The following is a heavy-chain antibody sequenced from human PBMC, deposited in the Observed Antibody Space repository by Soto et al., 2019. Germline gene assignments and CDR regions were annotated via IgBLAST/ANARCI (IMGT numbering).Heavy chain of an antibody. D-gene: IGHD6-25*01. Sequence: EVQLVESGGGLVQPGGSLRLSCAASGFTFSSYGMHWVRQASGKGLEWVSSIGTAGDPFYPGSVKGRFTISRENAKNSLYLQMNSLRARDTAVYYCAREIAAAYFDLWGRGTLVTVSS. CDR2: IGTAGDP. CDR3: AREIAAAYFDL. V-gene: IGHV3-13*05. CDR1: GFTFSSYG. J-gene: IGHJ2*01.